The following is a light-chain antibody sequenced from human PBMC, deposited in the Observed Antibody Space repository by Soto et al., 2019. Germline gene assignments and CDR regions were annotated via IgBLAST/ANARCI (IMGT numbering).Light chain of an antibody. V-gene: IGKV3-11*01. CDR2: DAS. Sequence: EMVLTQSPATLSLSPGERATLSCRASQSVSSYLGWYQQKPGQAPRLLIYDASNRASGIPARFSGSGYGTDFTLTISSLEPEDFAVYYCQQRSNWPKTFGQGTKVEIK. CDR1: QSVSSY. CDR3: QQRSNWPKT. J-gene: IGKJ1*01.